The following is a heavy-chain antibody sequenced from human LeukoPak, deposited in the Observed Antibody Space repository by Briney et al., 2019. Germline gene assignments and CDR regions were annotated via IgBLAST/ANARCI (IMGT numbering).Heavy chain of an antibody. J-gene: IGHJ6*02. CDR1: GFTSSSYA. D-gene: IGHD6-6*01. Sequence: PGGSLRLSCAASGFTSSSYAMNGVRQAPGKGLEWVSSISSSSGYIYYADSVKDPFTISRDNAENSLYLQMNSLRAEDTAVYYCARGRGYSSSSSDMDVWGRGTTVTVSS. CDR2: ISSSSGYI. V-gene: IGHV3-21*01. CDR3: ARGRGYSSSSSDMDV.